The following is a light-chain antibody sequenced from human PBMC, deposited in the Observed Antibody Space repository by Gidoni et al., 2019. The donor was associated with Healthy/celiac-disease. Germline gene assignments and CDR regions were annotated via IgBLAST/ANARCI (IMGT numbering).Light chain of an antibody. Sequence: EIVMTQSPPTLSVSPGERATLSCRASQSVSSNLAWYQQKPGKGPRLLIYGPSTRATGIPARFSGSGSGTEFTLTISSLQSEDFAVYSCQQYNNWPPWTFGQGTKVEIK. CDR3: QQYNNWPPWT. J-gene: IGKJ1*01. CDR2: GPS. V-gene: IGKV3-15*01. CDR1: QSVSSN.